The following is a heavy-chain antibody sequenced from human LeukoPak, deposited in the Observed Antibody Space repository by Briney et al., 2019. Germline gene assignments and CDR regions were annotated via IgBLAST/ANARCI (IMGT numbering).Heavy chain of an antibody. J-gene: IGHJ6*03. CDR3: ARDSQSRGYALYYYYYMDV. CDR1: GFTFSSYG. D-gene: IGHD5-18*01. V-gene: IGHV3-20*04. CDR2: ISGSGGST. Sequence: PGGSLRLSCAASGFTFSSYGMSWVRQAPGKGLEWVSAISGSGGSTGYADSVKGRFTISRDNAKNSLYLQMNSLRAEDTALYYCARDSQSRGYALYYYYYMDVWGKGTTVTVSS.